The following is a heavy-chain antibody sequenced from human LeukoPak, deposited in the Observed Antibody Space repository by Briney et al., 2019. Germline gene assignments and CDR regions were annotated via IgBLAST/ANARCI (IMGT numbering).Heavy chain of an antibody. V-gene: IGHV3-30*03. D-gene: IGHD3-3*01. CDR3: ARDHLYYDFWSGSDY. Sequence: QPGRSLRLSCAASGFTFSSYGMHWVRQAPGKGLEWVAVISYDGSNKYYADSVKGRFTISRDNSKNTLYLQMNSLRAEDTAVYYCARDHLYYDFWSGSDYWGQGTLVTVSS. J-gene: IGHJ4*02. CDR1: GFTFSSYG. CDR2: ISYDGSNK.